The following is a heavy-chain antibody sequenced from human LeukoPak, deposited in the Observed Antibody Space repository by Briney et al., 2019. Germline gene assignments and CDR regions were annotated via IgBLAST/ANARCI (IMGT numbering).Heavy chain of an antibody. J-gene: IGHJ3*02. CDR1: GGSISNANYL. D-gene: IGHD6-6*01. CDR3: AREVVHPTDSDAFDI. CDR2: VRYSGDA. Sequence: PSETLSLTCTASGGSISNANYLWSWLRQPPGKGLEWIVYVRYSGDAYYNPSLESRATILVDTSKNQFSLRLTSVTAADTAVYYCAREVVHPTDSDAFDIWGQGTMVTVSS. V-gene: IGHV4-30-4*08.